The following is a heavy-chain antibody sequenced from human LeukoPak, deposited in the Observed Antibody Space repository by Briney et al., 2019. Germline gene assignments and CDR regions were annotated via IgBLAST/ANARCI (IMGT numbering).Heavy chain of an antibody. Sequence: GRSLRLSCAASGFTFSSYGMHCVRQAPGKGLEGVAVIWYDGSNKYYADSVKGRFTISRDNSKNTLYLQMNSLRAEDTAVYYCARDLYGSGGYFDYWGQGTLVTVSS. CDR2: IWYDGSNK. CDR1: GFTFSSYG. J-gene: IGHJ4*02. CDR3: ARDLYGSGGYFDY. V-gene: IGHV3-33*01. D-gene: IGHD3-10*01.